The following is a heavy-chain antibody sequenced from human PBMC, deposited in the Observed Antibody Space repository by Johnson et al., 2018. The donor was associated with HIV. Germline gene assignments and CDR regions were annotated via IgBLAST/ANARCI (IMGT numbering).Heavy chain of an antibody. CDR1: GFTFDDYA. D-gene: IGHD4-17*01. V-gene: IGHV3-9*01. Sequence: QLVESGGGLVQPGRSLRLSCAASGFTFDDYAMHWVRQAPGKGLEWVSGISWNSGSIGYADSVKGRFTISRDNAKNTLYLQMNSLRAEDTAVYYCARVIRLGAVRLRHAFDIWGQGTMVTVSS. CDR3: ARVIRLGAVRLRHAFDI. CDR2: ISWNSGSI. J-gene: IGHJ3*02.